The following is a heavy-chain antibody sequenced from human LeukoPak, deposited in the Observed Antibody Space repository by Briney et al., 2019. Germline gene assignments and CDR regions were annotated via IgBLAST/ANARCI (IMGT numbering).Heavy chain of an antibody. D-gene: IGHD6-13*01. CDR2: ITSISSNM. J-gene: IGHJ4*02. CDR1: GFTFSDYS. CDR3: TRDPIAAAASGGDN. Sequence: GGSLTLSCAASGFTFSDYSMNWVRQAPGKGLEWVSSITSISSNMYYGDSVKGRFTISRDNAKNSLYLKMNSLRAEDTAVYYCTRDPIAAAASGGDNWGQGTLVTVS. V-gene: IGHV3-21*01.